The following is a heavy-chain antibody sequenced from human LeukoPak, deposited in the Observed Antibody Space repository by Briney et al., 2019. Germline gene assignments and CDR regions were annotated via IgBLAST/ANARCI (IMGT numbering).Heavy chain of an antibody. D-gene: IGHD5-18*01. J-gene: IGHJ3*02. CDR1: GYTLTELS. CDR2: FDPEDGET. Sequence: VASVKVSCKVSGYTLTELSMHWVRQAPGKGLEWMGGFDPEDGETIYAQKFQGRVTMTEDTSTDTAYMELSSLRSEDTAVYYCAIRQPWIQLRGAFDIWGQGTMVTVSS. V-gene: IGHV1-24*01. CDR3: AIRQPWIQLRGAFDI.